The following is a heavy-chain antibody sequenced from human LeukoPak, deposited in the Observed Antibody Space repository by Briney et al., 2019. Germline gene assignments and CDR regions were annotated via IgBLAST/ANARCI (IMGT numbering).Heavy chain of an antibody. CDR2: FYHSGLT. CDR3: ARRQKGTGAFDI. V-gene: IGHV4-38-2*02. J-gene: IGHJ3*02. CDR1: GYSISSGYY. Sequence: SETLSLTCTVAGYSISSGYYWGWIRQPPGKGLEWIGNFYHSGLTYYNPSLKSRVTILVDTSKNQFSLKLSSVTAADTAVYYCARRQKGTGAFDIWGQGTMVTVSS.